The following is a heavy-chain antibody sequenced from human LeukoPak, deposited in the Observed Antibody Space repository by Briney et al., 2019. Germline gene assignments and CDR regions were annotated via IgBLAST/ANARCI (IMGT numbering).Heavy chain of an antibody. CDR3: ARSGYYHGGYYFDY. CDR2: IYSGGST. V-gene: IGHV3-53*01. D-gene: IGHD3-22*01. CDR1: GFTVSSNY. J-gene: IGHJ4*02. Sequence: GGSLRLSCAASGFTVSSNYMSWVRQAPGKGLEWVSVIYSGGSTYYADSVKGRFTISRDNSKNTLYLQMNSLRAEDTAVYYCARSGYYHGGYYFDYWGQGTLVTVSS.